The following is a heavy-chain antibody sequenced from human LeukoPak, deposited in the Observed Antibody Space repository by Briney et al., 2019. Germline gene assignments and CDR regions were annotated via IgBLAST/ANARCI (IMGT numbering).Heavy chain of an antibody. Sequence: GGSLRLSCAASEFTINDAWMSWVRQAPRKGLEWVGRIKSKTDGGTTEYAAPVKGRFTISRDDSKNTLYLQMNSLKTEDTAMYYCSSWGSTPGVSSDDYWGQGTLVTVSS. J-gene: IGHJ4*02. V-gene: IGHV3-15*01. CDR1: EFTINDAW. D-gene: IGHD6-6*01. CDR2: IKSKTDGGTT. CDR3: SSWGSTPGVSSDDY.